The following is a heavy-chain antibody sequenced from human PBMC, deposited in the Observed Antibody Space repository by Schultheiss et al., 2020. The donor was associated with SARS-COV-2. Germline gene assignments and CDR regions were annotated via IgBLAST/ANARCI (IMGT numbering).Heavy chain of an antibody. Sequence: GESLKISCKGSGFTFNNYWIGWVRQMPGKGLEWMGIIYPGDFDTQYSPSFLGQVTISADKSISTAYLQWSSLKASDTAMYYCARDGRAGSLNWFDPWGQGTLVTVSS. CDR3: ARDGRAGSLNWFDP. CDR2: IYPGDFDT. CDR1: GFTFNNYW. J-gene: IGHJ5*02. V-gene: IGHV5-51*01. D-gene: IGHD2-15*01.